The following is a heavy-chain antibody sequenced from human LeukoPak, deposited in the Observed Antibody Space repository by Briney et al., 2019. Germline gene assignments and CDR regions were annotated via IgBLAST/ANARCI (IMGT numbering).Heavy chain of an antibody. D-gene: IGHD2-8*01. CDR2: ISPNTGAT. V-gene: IGHV1-2*02. Sequence: GDSVKVSCKASGYTLSDYYVHWVRQAPGQGLEWMGMISPNTGATKTAQKFQGRVTMTGDTSINTASMELTSLTSGDAAVYYCARVPIEWSNLYFDYWGQGTHVTVSS. CDR3: ARVPIEWSNLYFDY. CDR1: GYTLSDYY. J-gene: IGHJ4*02.